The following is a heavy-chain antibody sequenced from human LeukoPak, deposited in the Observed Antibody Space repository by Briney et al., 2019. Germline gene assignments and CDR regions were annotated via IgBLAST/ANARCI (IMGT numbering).Heavy chain of an antibody. CDR2: IYYSGST. V-gene: IGHV4-61*01. CDR1: GGSISSSSYY. CDR3: ARDSVVVAATLYYYYGMDV. Sequence: SETLSLTCTVSGGSISSSSYYWSWIRQPPGKGLEWIGYIYYSGSTNYNPSLKSRVTISVDTSKNQFSLKLSSVTAADTAVYYCARDSVVVAATLYYYYGMDVWGQGTTVTVSS. D-gene: IGHD2-15*01. J-gene: IGHJ6*02.